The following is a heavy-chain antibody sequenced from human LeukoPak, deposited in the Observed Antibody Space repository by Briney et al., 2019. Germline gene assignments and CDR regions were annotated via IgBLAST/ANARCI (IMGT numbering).Heavy chain of an antibody. V-gene: IGHV3-30*03. Sequence: GRSLRLSCAASGFTFSSYGMHWVRQAPGKGLEWVAVISYDGSNKYYADSVKGRFTISRDNSKNTLYLQMNSLRAEDTAVYYCASGELLYEALDYWGQGTLVTVSS. D-gene: IGHD1-26*01. CDR2: ISYDGSNK. CDR1: GFTFSSYG. J-gene: IGHJ4*02. CDR3: ASGELLYEALDY.